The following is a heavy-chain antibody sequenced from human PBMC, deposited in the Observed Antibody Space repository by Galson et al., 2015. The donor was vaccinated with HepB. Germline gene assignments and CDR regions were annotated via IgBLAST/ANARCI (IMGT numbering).Heavy chain of an antibody. CDR3: ARGGITIFGVVIPPDY. CDR2: INAGNGNT. D-gene: IGHD3-3*01. Sequence: SVKVSCKASGYTFTSYAMHWVRQAPGQRLEWMGWINAGNGNTKYSQKFQGRVTITRDTSASTAYMELSSLRSEDTAVYYCARGGITIFGVVIPPDYWGQGTLVTVSS. CDR1: GYTFTSYA. J-gene: IGHJ4*02. V-gene: IGHV1-3*01.